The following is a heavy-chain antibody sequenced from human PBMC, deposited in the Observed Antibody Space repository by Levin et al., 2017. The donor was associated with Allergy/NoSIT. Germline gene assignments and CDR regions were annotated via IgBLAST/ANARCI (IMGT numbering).Heavy chain of an antibody. CDR2: ITQDSGTI. Sequence: GGSLRLSRTASGFTFSYYHMNWVRQAPGKGLEWISYITQDSGTIYYADSVKGRFTISRDNAKNSVYLQMNSLRDEDTAVYHCVRDGHRGYDMDVWGQGTTVTVSS. V-gene: IGHV3-48*02. CDR3: VRDGHRGYDMDV. D-gene: IGHD3-10*01. J-gene: IGHJ6*02. CDR1: GFTFSYYH.